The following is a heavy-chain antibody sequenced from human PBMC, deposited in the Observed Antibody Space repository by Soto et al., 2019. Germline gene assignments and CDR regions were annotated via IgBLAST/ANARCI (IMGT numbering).Heavy chain of an antibody. CDR2: ISGSGGST. V-gene: IGHV3-23*01. J-gene: IGHJ4*02. Sequence: PGGSLRLSCAASGFTFSSYAMSWVRQAPGKGLEWVSAISGSGGSTYYADSVKGRFTISRDNSKNTLYLQMNSLRAGNTAVYYCANDPRGYGFWSGAYFVYLGQGTLVTVSS. D-gene: IGHD3-3*01. CDR1: GFTFSSYA. CDR3: ANDPRGYGFWSGAYFVY.